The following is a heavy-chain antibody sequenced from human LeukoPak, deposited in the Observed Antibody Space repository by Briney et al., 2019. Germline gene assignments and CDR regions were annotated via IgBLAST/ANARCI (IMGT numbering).Heavy chain of an antibody. CDR3: ARVDIVVVPAAHWFDP. V-gene: IGHV1-18*01. CDR1: GYTFTSFG. J-gene: IGHJ5*02. Sequence: GASVKVSCKASGYTFTSFGISWVRQAPGQGLEWMGWISAYNGNTNYAQKLQGRVTMTTDTSTSTAYMELRSLRSDDTAVYYCARVDIVVVPAAHWFDPWGQGTLVTVSS. D-gene: IGHD2-2*03. CDR2: ISAYNGNT.